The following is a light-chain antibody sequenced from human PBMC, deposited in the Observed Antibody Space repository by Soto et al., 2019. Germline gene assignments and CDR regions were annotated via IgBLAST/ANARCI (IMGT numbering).Light chain of an antibody. Sequence: QSVLTQPASVSGSPGQSITISCTGTSSDIGRYNYVSWYQQHPGKAPKLMIYDVSNRPSGVSNRFSGSKSGNTASLTISGLQAEDEADYYCNSYTGSNTPVLFGGGTKLTVL. CDR2: DVS. V-gene: IGLV2-14*03. CDR3: NSYTGSNTPVL. CDR1: SSDIGRYNY. J-gene: IGLJ2*01.